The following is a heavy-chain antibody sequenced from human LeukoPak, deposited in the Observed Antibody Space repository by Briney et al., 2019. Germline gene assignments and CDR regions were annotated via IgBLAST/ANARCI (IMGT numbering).Heavy chain of an antibody. V-gene: IGHV3-66*03. CDR2: IRDSGEA. D-gene: IGHD3/OR15-3a*01. CDR1: GFTFSSYS. CDR3: ARDRAASQDWVEFDP. J-gene: IGHJ5*02. Sequence: GGSLRLSCAASGFTFSSYSMSWVRQAPGKGLEWVGLIRDSGEAFYADFARGRFAISRDESENTLYLQMNSLRVEDTAVYFCARDRAASQDWVEFDPWGQGTPVIVSS.